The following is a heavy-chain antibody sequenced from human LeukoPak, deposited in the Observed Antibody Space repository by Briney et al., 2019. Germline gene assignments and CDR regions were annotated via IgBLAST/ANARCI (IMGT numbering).Heavy chain of an antibody. J-gene: IGHJ4*02. CDR2: IKQDGSEK. CDR1: GFTFSSYW. V-gene: IGHV3-7*03. CDR3: AKKAAKWELGSGYFDY. Sequence: GGSLRLSCAASGFTFSSYWMSWVRQAPGKGLEWVANIKQDGSEKYYVDSVKGRFTISRDNAKNSPYLQMNSLKGEDTAIYYCAKKAAKWELGSGYFDYWGQGTLVTVSS. D-gene: IGHD1-26*01.